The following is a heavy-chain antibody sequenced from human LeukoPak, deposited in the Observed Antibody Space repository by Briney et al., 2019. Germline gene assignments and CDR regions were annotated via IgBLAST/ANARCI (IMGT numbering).Heavy chain of an antibody. J-gene: IGHJ4*02. V-gene: IGHV4-39*01. CDR2: IYYSGST. D-gene: IGHD6-19*01. Sequence: PSETLSLTCTVSGGSISSSSYYWGWIRQPPGKGLEWIGSIYYSGSTYYTPSLKSRVTISVDTSKNQFSLKLSSVTAADTAVYYCARDGNSSGWYYFDYWGQGTLVTVSS. CDR1: GGSISSSSYY. CDR3: ARDGNSSGWYYFDY.